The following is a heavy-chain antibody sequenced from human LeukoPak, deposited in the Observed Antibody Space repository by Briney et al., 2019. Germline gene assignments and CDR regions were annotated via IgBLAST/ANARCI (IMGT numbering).Heavy chain of an antibody. Sequence: GGSLRLSCAASGFTFSSYAMSWVRQAPGKGLEWVSAISGSGGSTYYADSVKGRFTISRDNSKNTLYLQMNSLRAEDTAVYYCAIIAVAATRKQNWFDPWGQGTLVTVSS. CDR3: AIIAVAATRKQNWFDP. J-gene: IGHJ5*02. CDR1: GFTFSSYA. D-gene: IGHD6-19*01. CDR2: ISGSGGST. V-gene: IGHV3-23*01.